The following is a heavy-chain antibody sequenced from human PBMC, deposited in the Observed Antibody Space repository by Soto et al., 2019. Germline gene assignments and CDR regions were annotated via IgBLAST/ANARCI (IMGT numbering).Heavy chain of an antibody. V-gene: IGHV1-2*04. CDR2: INLNSGGT. CDR1: AYKFTAYY. CDR3: ARTRSSSSYYAY. Sequence: QVQLVQSGAEVKKPGASVKVSCKASAYKFTAYYMHWVRQAPGQGLEWMGWINLNSGGTNYAQKFQGWVTMTRDTSISTAYMELSRLKSDDTAVYCCARTRSSSSYYAYWGQGTLGTVSS. J-gene: IGHJ4*02. D-gene: IGHD6-13*01.